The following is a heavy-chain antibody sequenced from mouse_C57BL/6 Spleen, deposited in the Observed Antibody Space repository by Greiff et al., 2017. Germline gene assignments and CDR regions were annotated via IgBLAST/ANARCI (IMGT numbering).Heavy chain of an antibody. Sequence: VQLVESGPELVRPGVSVKISCKGSGYTFTDYAMHWVKQSHAKGLEWIGVISTYYGDASYNQKFKDKATMTVDKTSSTAYMELARLTSENSAVYYYWYFDVWGTGTTVTVSS. CDR3: WYFDV. V-gene: IGHV1-67*01. CDR1: GYTFTDYA. J-gene: IGHJ1*03. CDR2: ISTYYGDA.